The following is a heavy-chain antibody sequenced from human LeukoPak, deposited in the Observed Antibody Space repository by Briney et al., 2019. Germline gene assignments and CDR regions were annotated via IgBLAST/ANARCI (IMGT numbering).Heavy chain of an antibody. J-gene: IGHJ6*03. Sequence: SETLSLTCTVSGVSISDYYWSWIRQPPGKGLEWIGYIYYSGSTNYNPSLKSRVTISVDTSKNQFSLKLSSVTAADTAVYYCARVSQLREGYYYYYYMDVWGKGTTVTVSS. CDR3: ARVSQLREGYYYYYYMDV. V-gene: IGHV4-59*01. D-gene: IGHD6-6*01. CDR1: GVSISDYY. CDR2: IYYSGST.